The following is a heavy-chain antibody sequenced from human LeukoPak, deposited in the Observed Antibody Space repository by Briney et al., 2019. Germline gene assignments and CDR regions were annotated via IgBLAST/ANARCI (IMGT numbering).Heavy chain of an antibody. CDR3: ARAMGRRPDAFDI. V-gene: IGHV4-59*01. J-gene: IGHJ3*02. CDR1: GGSISSYY. Sequence: SETLSLTCTVSGGSISSYYWSWIRQPPGQGLEWIGYIYYSGSTNYNPSLKSRVTISVDTSKNQFSLKLSSVTAADTAVYYCARAMGRRPDAFDIWGQGTMVTVSS. CDR2: IYYSGST. D-gene: IGHD2-8*01.